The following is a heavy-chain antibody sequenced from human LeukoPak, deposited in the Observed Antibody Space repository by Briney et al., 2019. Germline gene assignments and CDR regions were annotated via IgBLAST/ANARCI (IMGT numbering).Heavy chain of an antibody. D-gene: IGHD5/OR15-5a*01. Sequence: GGSLRLSCAASGFTFSSYGMHWVRQAPGKGLEWVAVISYDGSNKYYADSVKGRFTISRDNSKNTLYLQMNSLRAEDTAVYYCAKRGSTYDYWGQGTLVTVSS. V-gene: IGHV3-30*18. CDR1: GFTFSSYG. CDR2: ISYDGSNK. CDR3: AKRGSTYDY. J-gene: IGHJ4*02.